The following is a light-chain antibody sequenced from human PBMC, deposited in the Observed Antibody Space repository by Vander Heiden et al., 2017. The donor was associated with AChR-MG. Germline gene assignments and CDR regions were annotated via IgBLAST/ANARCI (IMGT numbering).Light chain of an antibody. Sequence: QSVLPQPPSASGPPVQRVTSSCARSSSNIGSNYVYWYQQRPGTAPKLLSESNNQRPSGVPDRFAGYKSGTYASLDISGLRSEDEADDYCAEWDDSLSGWVFGGGTKLTVL. V-gene: IGLV1-47*02. CDR2: SNN. CDR3: AEWDDSLSGWV. CDR1: SSNIGSNY. J-gene: IGLJ2*01.